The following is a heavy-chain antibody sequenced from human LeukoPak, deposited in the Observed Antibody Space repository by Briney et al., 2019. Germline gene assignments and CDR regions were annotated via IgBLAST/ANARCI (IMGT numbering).Heavy chain of an antibody. CDR1: GFTFSSYA. J-gene: IGHJ6*02. CDR3: ARDKAPRDGYWSYWDYYYGMDV. V-gene: IGHV3-30-3*01. D-gene: IGHD5-24*01. Sequence: PGRSLRLSCAASGFTFSSYAMHWVRQAPGKGLEWVAVISYDGSNKYYADSVKGRFTISRDNSKNTLYLQMNSLRAEDTAVYYCARDKAPRDGYWSYWDYYYGMDVWGQGTTVTVSS. CDR2: ISYDGSNK.